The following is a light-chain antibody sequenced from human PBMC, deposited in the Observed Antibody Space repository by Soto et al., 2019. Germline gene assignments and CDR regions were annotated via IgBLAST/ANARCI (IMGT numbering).Light chain of an antibody. CDR2: GAS. CDR3: QQYGSSLYT. CDR1: QSVSSSY. J-gene: IGKJ2*01. Sequence: GERATLSCRASQSVSSSYLAWYQQKPGQAPRLLIYGASIRATGIPDRFSGSGSGTDFTLTISRLEPEDFAVYYCQQYGSSLYTFGQGTKLEIK. V-gene: IGKV3-20*01.